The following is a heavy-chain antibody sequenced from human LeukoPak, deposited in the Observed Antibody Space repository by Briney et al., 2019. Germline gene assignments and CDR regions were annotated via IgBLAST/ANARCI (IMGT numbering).Heavy chain of an antibody. CDR1: GFIFNHYW. Sequence: GGSLRLSCAASGFIFNHYWMTWVRHTPGKGLECVASIKPDGSENYYVDSVKGRFTISRDNAKNSLYLQMNSLRVEDAAVYYCARDTPIAVAGNFDYWGQGTLVTVSS. J-gene: IGHJ4*02. V-gene: IGHV3-7*01. D-gene: IGHD6-19*01. CDR2: IKPDGSEN. CDR3: ARDTPIAVAGNFDY.